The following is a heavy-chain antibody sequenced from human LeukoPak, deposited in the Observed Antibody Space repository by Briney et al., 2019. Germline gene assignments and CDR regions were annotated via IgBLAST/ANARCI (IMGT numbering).Heavy chain of an antibody. CDR1: GFTFSRYW. CDR3: ARDSPGYGGYSY. J-gene: IGHJ4*02. V-gene: IGHV3-7*04. D-gene: IGHD5-12*01. Sequence: GGSLRLSCTASGFTFSRYWMTWVRQAPGKGLEWVANIKEDGSAKYYVDSMKGRFTISRDNAKNSLYLQINSLRAEDTAVYYCARDSPGYGGYSYWGQGTLVTDSS. CDR2: IKEDGSAK.